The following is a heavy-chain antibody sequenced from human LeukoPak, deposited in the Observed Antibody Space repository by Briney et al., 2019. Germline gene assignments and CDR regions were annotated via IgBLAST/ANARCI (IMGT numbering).Heavy chain of an antibody. CDR2: IYHSGST. CDR3: ARQAVEGSFDI. J-gene: IGHJ3*02. CDR1: GGSISSGGYS. D-gene: IGHD6-19*01. Sequence: TLSLTCTVSGGSISSGGYSWSWIRQPPGKGLEWIGYIYHSGSTYYNPSLKSRVTISVDRSKNQFSLKLSSVTAADTAVYYCARQAVEGSFDIWGQGTMVTVSS. V-gene: IGHV4-30-2*01.